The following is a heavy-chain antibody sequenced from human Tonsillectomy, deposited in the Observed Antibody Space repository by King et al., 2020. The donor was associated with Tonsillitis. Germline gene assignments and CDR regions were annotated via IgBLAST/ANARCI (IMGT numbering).Heavy chain of an antibody. CDR2: ISDSGGST. D-gene: IGHD3-22*01. Sequence: VQLVESGGGLVQPGGSLRLSCAASGFTFSSYAMSWVRQAPGKGLEWVSTISDSGGSTYYADSVKGRFTISRDNSKNTLYLQMNSLRDEDTAVFYCAKASSRGYYSSWFDPWGQGTLVTVSS. CDR1: GFTFSSYA. J-gene: IGHJ5*02. CDR3: AKASSRGYYSSWFDP. V-gene: IGHV3-23*04.